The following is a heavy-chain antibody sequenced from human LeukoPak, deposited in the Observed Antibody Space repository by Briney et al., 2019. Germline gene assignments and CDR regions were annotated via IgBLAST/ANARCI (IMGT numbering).Heavy chain of an antibody. V-gene: IGHV3-7*03. J-gene: IGHJ4*02. Sequence: GGSLRLSCAASGFTVSSNYMSWVRQAPGKGLEWVANIKQDGSEKYYVDSVKGRFTISRDNAKNSLYLQMNSLRAEDTAVYYCARMLREGIAAAVDYWGQGTLVTVSS. CDR1: GFTVSSNY. CDR3: ARMLREGIAAAVDY. CDR2: IKQDGSEK. D-gene: IGHD6-13*01.